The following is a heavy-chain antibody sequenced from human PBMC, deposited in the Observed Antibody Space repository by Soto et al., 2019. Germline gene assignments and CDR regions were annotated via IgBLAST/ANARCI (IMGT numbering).Heavy chain of an antibody. CDR2: ISSSGGST. D-gene: IGHD3-16*01. Sequence: EVQLLESGGGLVQPGGSLRLSCAASGFTFSSYAMGWVRQAPGKGLQWISVISSSGGSTYYADSVKGRFTISRDNSKGTLFLDMKSLRAEDSAVYYCARRDNVYIWGSYGYWGQGTLVTVSS. V-gene: IGHV3-23*01. CDR3: ARRDNVYIWGSYGY. CDR1: GFTFSSYA. J-gene: IGHJ4*02.